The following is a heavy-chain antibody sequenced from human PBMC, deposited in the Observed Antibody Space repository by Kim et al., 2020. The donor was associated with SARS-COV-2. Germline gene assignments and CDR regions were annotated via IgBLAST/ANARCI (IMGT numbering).Heavy chain of an antibody. Sequence: SVKVSCKASGFTFTSSAVQWVRQARGQRLEWIGWIVVGSGNTNYAQKFQERVTITRDMSTSTAYMELSSLRSEDTAVYYCAADYYDSSGYYYGLGWFDPWGQGTLVTVSS. D-gene: IGHD3-22*01. CDR3: AADYYDSSGYYYGLGWFDP. J-gene: IGHJ5*02. V-gene: IGHV1-58*01. CDR1: GFTFTSSA. CDR2: IVVGSGNT.